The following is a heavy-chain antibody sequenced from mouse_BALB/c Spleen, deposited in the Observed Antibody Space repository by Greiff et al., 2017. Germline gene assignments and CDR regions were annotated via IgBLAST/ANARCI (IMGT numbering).Heavy chain of an antibody. CDR1: GFNIKDYY. Sequence: VTLKESGAELVRPGALVKLSCKASGFNIKDYYMHWVKQRPEQGLEWIGWIDPENGNTIYDPKFQGKASITADTSSNTAYLQLSSLTSEDTAVYYCARRDYYEAMDYWGQGTSVTVSS. CDR2: IDPENGNT. V-gene: IGHV14-1*02. D-gene: IGHD1-1*01. J-gene: IGHJ4*01. CDR3: ARRDYYEAMDY.